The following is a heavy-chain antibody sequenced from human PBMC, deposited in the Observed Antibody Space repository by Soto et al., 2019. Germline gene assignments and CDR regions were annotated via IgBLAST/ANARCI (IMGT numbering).Heavy chain of an antibody. Sequence: TLSPTCTVSGGSISSGGYYWSWIRQHPGKGLEWIGYTYYSGSTYYNPSLKSRVTITVDTSKNQFSLKLSSVTAADTAVYYCARGAGSVYDYVWGSYQFDYWGQGTLVTVSS. CDR3: ARGAGSVYDYVWGSYQFDY. J-gene: IGHJ4*02. D-gene: IGHD3-16*02. CDR2: TYYSGST. V-gene: IGHV4-31*03. CDR1: GGSISSGGYY.